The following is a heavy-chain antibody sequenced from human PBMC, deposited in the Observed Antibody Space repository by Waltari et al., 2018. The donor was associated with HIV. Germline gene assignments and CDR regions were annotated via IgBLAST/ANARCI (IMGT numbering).Heavy chain of an antibody. V-gene: IGHV3-33*01. CDR3: ARGRYSGSYLGYFQH. Sequence: QVQLVESGGGVVQPGRSLRLSCAASGFTFSSYGMHWVRQAPGKGLEWVAVIWYDGSNKYYADSVKGRFTISRDNSKNTLYLQMNSLRAEDTAVYYCARGRYSGSYLGYFQHWGQGTLVTVSS. CDR1: GFTFSSYG. J-gene: IGHJ1*01. CDR2: IWYDGSNK. D-gene: IGHD1-26*01.